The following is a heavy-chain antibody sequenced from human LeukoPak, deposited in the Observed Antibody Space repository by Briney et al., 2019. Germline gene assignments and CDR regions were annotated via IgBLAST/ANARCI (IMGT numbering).Heavy chain of an antibody. CDR2: IKQDGSEK. CDR3: ARVRPDTIFGVVRYYYYYGMDV. D-gene: IGHD3-3*01. CDR1: GGSISSGGYY. J-gene: IGHJ6*02. V-gene: IGHV3-7*05. Sequence: PSETLSLTCTVSGGSISSGGYYWSWVRQAPGKGLEWVANIKQDGSEKYYVDSVKGRFTISRDNAKNSLYLQMNSLRAEDTAVYYCARVRPDTIFGVVRYYYYYGMDVWGQGTTVTVSS.